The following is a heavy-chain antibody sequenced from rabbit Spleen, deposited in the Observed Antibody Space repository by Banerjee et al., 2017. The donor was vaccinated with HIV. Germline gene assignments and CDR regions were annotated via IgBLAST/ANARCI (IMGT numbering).Heavy chain of an antibody. CDR1: GFTLSSYY. CDR2: IDPVFGIT. CDR3: ARDPYDVYLFSGYAYTTGFDL. J-gene: IGHJ4*01. V-gene: IGHV1S7*01. D-gene: IGHD6-1*01. Sequence: HLKESGGGLVQPGGSLKLSCTASGFTLSSYYMNWVRQAPGKGLEWIGYIDPVFGITAYANWVNGRFSISRENAQNTVFLQMTSLTAADTATYFCARDPYDVYLFSGYAYTTGFDLWGPGTLVTVS.